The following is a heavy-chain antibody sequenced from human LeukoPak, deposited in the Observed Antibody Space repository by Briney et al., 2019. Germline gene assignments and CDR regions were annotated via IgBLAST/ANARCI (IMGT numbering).Heavy chain of an antibody. D-gene: IGHD2-2*02. V-gene: IGHV4-38-2*01. Sequence: SETLSLTCAVSGYSISSGYYWGWIRQPPGKGLEWMGSIYHSGSTYYNPSLKSRVTISVDTSKNQFSLKLSSVTAADTAVYYCARQSPVVPAAIHGFDPWGQGTLVTVSS. CDR3: ARQSPVVPAAIHGFDP. CDR1: GYSISSGYY. CDR2: IYHSGST. J-gene: IGHJ5*02.